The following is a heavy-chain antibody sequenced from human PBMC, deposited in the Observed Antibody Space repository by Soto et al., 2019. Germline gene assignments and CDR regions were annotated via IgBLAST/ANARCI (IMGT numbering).Heavy chain of an antibody. CDR1: GGTFSSYA. CDR2: IIPIFGTA. Sequence: SVKVSCKASGGTFSSYAISWVRQAPGQGLEWMGGIIPIFGTANYAQKFQGRVTITADESTSTAYMELSSLRSEDTAVYYCARRGIAAAGTTPHYYYYGMDVWGQGTTVTVSS. CDR3: ARRGIAAAGTTPHYYYYGMDV. J-gene: IGHJ6*02. V-gene: IGHV1-69*13. D-gene: IGHD6-13*01.